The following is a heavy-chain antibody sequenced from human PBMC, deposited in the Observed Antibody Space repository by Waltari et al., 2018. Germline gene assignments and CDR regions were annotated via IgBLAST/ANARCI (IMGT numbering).Heavy chain of an antibody. J-gene: IGHJ4*02. D-gene: IGHD2-8*01. CDR2: ISGDASST. CDR3: ATGGGVQSN. CDR1: GFTFSTSS. Sequence: EVQLVESGGGLVGPGGSLRLSCAASGFTFSTSSMHWVRQAPGKGLVWVSRISGDASSTGYEDSVKGRFTISRDNAKNTLYLQMNSLRAEDTALYYCATGGGVQSNWGQGTLVTVSS. V-gene: IGHV3-74*01.